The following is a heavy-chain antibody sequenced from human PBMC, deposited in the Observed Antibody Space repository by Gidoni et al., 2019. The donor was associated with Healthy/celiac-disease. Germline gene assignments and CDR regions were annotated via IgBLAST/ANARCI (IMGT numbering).Heavy chain of an antibody. V-gene: IGHV3-33*01. Sequence: QVQLVESGGGVVQPGRSLRLSCAASGFTFSSYGLHWVRQAPGKGLEWVAVIWYDGSNKYYADSVKGRFTISRDNSKNTLYLQMNSLRAEDTAVYYCARAHLHILTGYYYYYYGMDVWGQGTTVTVSS. CDR2: IWYDGSNK. CDR1: GFTFSSYG. J-gene: IGHJ6*02. CDR3: ARAHLHILTGYYYYYYGMDV. D-gene: IGHD3-9*01.